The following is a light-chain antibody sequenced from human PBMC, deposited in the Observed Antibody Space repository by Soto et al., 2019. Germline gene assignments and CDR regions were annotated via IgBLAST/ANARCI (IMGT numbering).Light chain of an antibody. CDR1: SSDVGGYNY. CDR3: SSYTSSSTRV. Sequence: QSALTQPASVSGSPGQSITISCTGTSSDVGGYNYVSWYQQHPGNAPKLMIYEVSNRPSGVSNRFSGSKSGNTASLTISGLQAEDEADYYCSSYTSSSTRVFGTGTRSPS. V-gene: IGLV2-14*01. CDR2: EVS. J-gene: IGLJ1*01.